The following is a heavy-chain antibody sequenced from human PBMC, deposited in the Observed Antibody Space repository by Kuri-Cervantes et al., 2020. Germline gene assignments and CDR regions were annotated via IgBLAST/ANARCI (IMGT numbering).Heavy chain of an antibody. CDR2: ISGSGGST. CDR1: GFTFSSYA. V-gene: IGHV3-23*01. CDR3: AKDMGYSSSWTGFDY. J-gene: IGHJ4*02. D-gene: IGHD6-13*01. Sequence: GGSLRLSCAASGFTFSSYAMSWVRQAPGKGLEWVSAISGSGGSTYYADSVKGRFTISRDNAKNSLYLQMNSLRAEDTALYYCAKDMGYSSSWTGFDYWGQGTLVTVSS.